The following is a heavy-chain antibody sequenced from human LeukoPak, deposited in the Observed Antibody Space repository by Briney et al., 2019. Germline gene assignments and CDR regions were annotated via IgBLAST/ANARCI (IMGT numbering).Heavy chain of an antibody. CDR1: GGSFSGYY. Sequence: PSEALSLTSALHGGSFSGYYWSWVRHPPGEGVEWGGEINHSGSTNYHPSLKSRVTISVDTSKNQFSLKLSSVTAADTAVYYCARGSRRAYSSSWYYYWGQGTLVTVSS. CDR3: ARGSRRAYSSSWYYY. CDR2: INHSGST. V-gene: IGHV4-34*01. J-gene: IGHJ4*02. D-gene: IGHD6-13*01.